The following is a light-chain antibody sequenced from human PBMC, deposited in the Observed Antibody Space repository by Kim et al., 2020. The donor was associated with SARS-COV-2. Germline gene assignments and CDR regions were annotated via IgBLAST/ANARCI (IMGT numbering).Light chain of an antibody. CDR3: GSKRGRDAYD. CDR1: SGDLNGYHY. J-gene: IGLJ1*01. V-gene: IGLV2-14*04. Sequence: GQSITNSCTGTSGDLNGYHYISWYQQHHGKAPKLLIYDVSERPSGIYRFSRCKSGNAASLTISGHQAEDEADYYCGSKRGRDAYDVGPGTKVTVL. CDR2: DVS.